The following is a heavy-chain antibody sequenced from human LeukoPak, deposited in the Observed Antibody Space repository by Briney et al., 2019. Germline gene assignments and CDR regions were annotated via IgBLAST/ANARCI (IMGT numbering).Heavy chain of an antibody. D-gene: IGHD6-19*01. Sequence: PGGSLRLSCAASGFTVSSNYMSWVRQAPGKGLEWVSVIYSGGSTYHADSVKGRFTISRDNSKNTLYLQMKSLRAEDTAVYYCARERNLEIAVAGTIFNYWGQGTLVTVSS. CDR2: IYSGGST. CDR3: ARERNLEIAVAGTIFNY. CDR1: GFTVSSNY. J-gene: IGHJ4*02. V-gene: IGHV3-66*01.